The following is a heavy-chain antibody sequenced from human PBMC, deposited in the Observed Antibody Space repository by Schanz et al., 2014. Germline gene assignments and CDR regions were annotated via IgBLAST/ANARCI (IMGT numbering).Heavy chain of an antibody. V-gene: IGHV4-38-2*02. Sequence: QVQLQESGPGLVKPSETLSLTCTVSGDSISTSYYWVWIRQPPGKGLEWIGTMYSSGSTYYNPSHKSRVTISADTSKNQFSMKLSFVTAADTAVYYCARDLEGFDYWGQGTLVTVSS. CDR1: GDSISTSYY. CDR3: ARDLEGFDY. CDR2: MYSSGST. J-gene: IGHJ4*02. D-gene: IGHD1-1*01.